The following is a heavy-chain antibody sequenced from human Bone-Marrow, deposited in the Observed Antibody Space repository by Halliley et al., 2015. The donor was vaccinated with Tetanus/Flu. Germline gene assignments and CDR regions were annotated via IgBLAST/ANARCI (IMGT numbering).Heavy chain of an antibody. CDR1: GGSISSYH. CDR3: ARVSPQKAAAITYYFDY. CDR2: IYYSGST. J-gene: IGHJ4*02. Sequence: GLVKPSETLSLTCTVSGGSISSYHWSWIRQPPGKGLEWIGYIYYSGSTNYNPSLKSRVTISVDTSKNQFSLKLRSVTAADTAVYYCARVSPQKAAAITYYFDYWGQGTLVTVSS. D-gene: IGHD6-13*01. V-gene: IGHV4-59*01.